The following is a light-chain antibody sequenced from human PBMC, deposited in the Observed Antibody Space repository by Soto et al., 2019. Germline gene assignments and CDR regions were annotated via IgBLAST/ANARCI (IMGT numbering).Light chain of an antibody. V-gene: IGLV1-47*01. CDR3: AAWDDTLSGR. J-gene: IGLJ1*01. CDR1: SSNIGSNY. CDR2: RNN. Sequence: QSVLTQPPSASGTPGQRVTISCSGSSSNIGSNYVYWYQQLPGTAPKLLIYRNNQRPSGVPDRFSGSKSGTSASLAISGLRSEDEADYYCAAWDDTLSGRFGTGTNVSVL.